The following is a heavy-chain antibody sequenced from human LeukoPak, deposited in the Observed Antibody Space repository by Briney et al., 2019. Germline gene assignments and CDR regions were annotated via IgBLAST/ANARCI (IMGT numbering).Heavy chain of an antibody. J-gene: IGHJ6*02. CDR3: AKAYYYDSSDPGYYYGMVV. V-gene: IGHV3-30*18. D-gene: IGHD3-22*01. CDR1: GFTFSSYG. CDR2: ISYDGSNK. Sequence: GGSLRLSCAASGFTFSSYGMHWVRQAPGKGLEWVAVISYDGSNKYYADSVKGRFTISRDNSKNTLYLQMNSLRAEGTAVYYCAKAYYYDSSDPGYYYGMVVWGQGTTVTVSS.